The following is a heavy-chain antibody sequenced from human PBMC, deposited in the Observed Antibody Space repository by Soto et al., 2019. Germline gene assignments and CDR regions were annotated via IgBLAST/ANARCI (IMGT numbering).Heavy chain of an antibody. CDR1: GDSVSSNSAA. D-gene: IGHD2-2*01. CDR2: TYYRSKWYN. Sequence: PSQTLSLTCAISGDSVSSNSAAWNWIRQSPSRGLEWLGRTYYRSKWYNDYAVSVKSRITINPDTSKNQFSLQLNSVTPEDTAVCYCARVWGYCSSTSCSAFDIWGQGTMVTVSS. V-gene: IGHV6-1*01. J-gene: IGHJ3*02. CDR3: ARVWGYCSSTSCSAFDI.